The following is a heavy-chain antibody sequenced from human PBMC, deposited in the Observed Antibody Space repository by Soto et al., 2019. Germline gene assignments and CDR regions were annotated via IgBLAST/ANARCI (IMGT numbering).Heavy chain of an antibody. CDR1: GYTFTIYW. V-gene: IGHV5-51*01. CDR3: ATPANTVADHFDL. D-gene: IGHD4-17*01. Sequence: GESLTISCQVSGYTFTIYWIGWVRQMPGKGLEWMGIIYPSDSDTRYSPSFQGQVTISADKSINTAYLQWDSLKASDTAIYYCATPANTVADHFDLWGQGTPVTVSS. CDR2: IYPSDSDT. J-gene: IGHJ4*02.